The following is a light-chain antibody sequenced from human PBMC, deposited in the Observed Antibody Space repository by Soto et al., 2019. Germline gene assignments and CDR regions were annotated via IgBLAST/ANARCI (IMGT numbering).Light chain of an antibody. CDR2: AAS. CDR3: QQSNT. Sequence: DIQMTQSPSSLSASVGDRVTITCRASQSISSYLNWYQQKPGKAPKHLIYAASSLQSGVPSRFSGSGSGTDFTLTISSLQPEDFATYYCQQSNTFGPGTKVDIK. CDR1: QSISSY. J-gene: IGKJ3*01. V-gene: IGKV1-39*01.